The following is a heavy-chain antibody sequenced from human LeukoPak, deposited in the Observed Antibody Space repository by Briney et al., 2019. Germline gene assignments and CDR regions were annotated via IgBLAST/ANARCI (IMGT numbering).Heavy chain of an antibody. CDR1: GFTFSSYS. D-gene: IGHD3-9*01. Sequence: QPGGPLRLSCAASGFTFSSYSMNWVRQAPGKGLEWVAYISSSSSTIYYADPVKGRFTISRDNASHSLYLQINSLRDEHTAVCYCARDHTPNDWYPFDYWGQGTLVTVSP. J-gene: IGHJ4*02. CDR2: ISSSSSTI. CDR3: ARDHTPNDWYPFDY. V-gene: IGHV3-48*02.